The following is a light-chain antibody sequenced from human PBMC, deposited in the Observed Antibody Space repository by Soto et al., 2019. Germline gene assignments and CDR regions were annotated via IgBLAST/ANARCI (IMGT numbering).Light chain of an antibody. CDR2: DVS. Sequence: QSVLTQPASVSGSPGQSITISCTGTSSDVGGYNYVSWYQQHPGKAPKLMIYDVSNRPSGVSNRFSGSKSGNTASLTISGVQGEEEAYYYRRLYSSSRPRVVFGGGTKLTVL. V-gene: IGLV2-14*01. CDR3: RLYSSSRPRVV. J-gene: IGLJ2*01. CDR1: SSDVGGYNY.